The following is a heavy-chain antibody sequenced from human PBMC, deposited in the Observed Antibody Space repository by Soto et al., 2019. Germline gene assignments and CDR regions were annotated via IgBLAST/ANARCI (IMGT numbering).Heavy chain of an antibody. V-gene: IGHV3-33*01. Sequence: QVQLVESGGGVVQPGWSLRLSCAASGFTFSSYGMHWVRQAPGKGLEWVAVIWYDGSNKYYADSVKGRFTISRDNSKNTLYLQMNSLRAEDTAVYYCARYGDYFAFDIWGQGTMVTVSS. J-gene: IGHJ3*02. D-gene: IGHD4-17*01. CDR3: ARYGDYFAFDI. CDR2: IWYDGSNK. CDR1: GFTFSSYG.